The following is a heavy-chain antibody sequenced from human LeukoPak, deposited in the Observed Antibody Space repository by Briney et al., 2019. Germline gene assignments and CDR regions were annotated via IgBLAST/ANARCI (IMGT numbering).Heavy chain of an antibody. Sequence: PGGSLRLSCAASGFTFSSYSVNWVRQALGKGLEWVSYISSSSSTIYYADSVKGRFTISRDNAKNSLYLQMNSLRAEDTAVYYCAREWYSSSWYRSKYNWFDPWGQGTLVTVSS. D-gene: IGHD6-13*01. CDR1: GFTFSSYS. CDR3: AREWYSSSWYRSKYNWFDP. CDR2: ISSSSSTI. J-gene: IGHJ5*02. V-gene: IGHV3-48*01.